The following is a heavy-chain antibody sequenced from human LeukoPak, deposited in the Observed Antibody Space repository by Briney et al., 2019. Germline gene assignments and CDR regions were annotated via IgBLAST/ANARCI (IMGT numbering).Heavy chain of an antibody. J-gene: IGHJ4*02. CDR3: ARLPGSSHGYYFDY. CDR2: MSYSGST. D-gene: IGHD5-18*01. CDR1: NGSISSSSYY. Sequence: SETLSLTCSVSNGSISSSSYYWGWIRQPPGKGLEWIGYMSYSGSTNYNPSLKSRVTISVDASKNQLSLNLTSVTAADTAVYYCARLPGSSHGYYFDYWGQGTLVTVSS. V-gene: IGHV4-61*05.